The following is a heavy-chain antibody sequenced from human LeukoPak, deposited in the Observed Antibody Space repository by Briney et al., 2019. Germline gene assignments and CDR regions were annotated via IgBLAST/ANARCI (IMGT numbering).Heavy chain of an antibody. CDR1: GGSIGSGSYY. V-gene: IGHV4-39*01. Sequence: SETLSLTCTVSGGSIGSGSYYWGWIRQPPGKGLEWLANIYYSGSTYFNPSLKSRVTIFVDTSQNQFSLRLSSVTAADTAVYYCARISSGRNLDVWGKGTTVTVSS. J-gene: IGHJ6*04. CDR2: IYYSGST. D-gene: IGHD3-22*01. CDR3: ARISSGRNLDV.